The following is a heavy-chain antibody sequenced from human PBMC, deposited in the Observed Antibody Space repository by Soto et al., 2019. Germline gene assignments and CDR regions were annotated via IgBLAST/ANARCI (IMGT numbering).Heavy chain of an antibody. V-gene: IGHV3-23*01. CDR3: AKDFWWTMIVVPWDAFDI. CDR2: ISGSGGST. Sequence: GGSLRLSCAASGFTFSSYAISWVRQAPGKGLEWVSAISGSGGSTYYADSVKGRFTISRDNSKYTLYLQMNSLRAEDTAVYYCAKDFWWTMIVVPWDAFDIWGQGTMVTVSS. D-gene: IGHD3-22*01. CDR1: GFTFSSYA. J-gene: IGHJ3*02.